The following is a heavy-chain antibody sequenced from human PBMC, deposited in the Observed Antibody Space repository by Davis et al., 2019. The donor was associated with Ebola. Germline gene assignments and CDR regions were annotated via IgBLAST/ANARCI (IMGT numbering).Heavy chain of an antibody. D-gene: IGHD3-9*01. CDR2: INHSGST. J-gene: IGHJ4*02. Sequence: MPSETLSLTCAVYGGSFSGYYGSWIRQPPGKGLGWFGEINHSGSTNYNPSLKSRVSISVDTSRNQFSQKLSSVTASDTAVYSCAGSEGKTGYYLRYDFHYWGQGTLVTVSS. CDR1: GGSFSGYY. CDR3: AGSEGKTGYYLRYDFHY. V-gene: IGHV4-34*01.